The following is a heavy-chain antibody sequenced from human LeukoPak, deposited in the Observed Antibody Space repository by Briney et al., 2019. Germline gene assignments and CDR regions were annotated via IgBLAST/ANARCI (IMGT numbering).Heavy chain of an antibody. J-gene: IGHJ5*02. CDR1: GGSISSGGYY. CDR2: IYYSGST. D-gene: IGHD3-10*01. Sequence: SETLSLTCTVSGGSISSGGYYWSWIRQHPGKGLEWIGYIYYSGSTYYNPSLRSRVSISVDKSTNHISLEVTSVTAADTAVYYCARDWGFGDSEDWFDPWGQGTLVTVSS. CDR3: ARDWGFGDSEDWFDP. V-gene: IGHV4-31*03.